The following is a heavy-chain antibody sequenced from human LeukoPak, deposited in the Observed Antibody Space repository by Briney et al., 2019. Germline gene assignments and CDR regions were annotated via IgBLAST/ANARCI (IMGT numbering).Heavy chain of an antibody. CDR2: IIPIFGTA. Sequence: ASVKVSCKASGGTFSSYAISWVRQAPGQGLEWMGGIIPIFGTANYAQKFQGRVTITADKSTSTAYMELSSLRSEDTAVYYCATGSEWPAYYFDYWGQGTLVTVSS. D-gene: IGHD3-3*01. J-gene: IGHJ4*02. V-gene: IGHV1-69*06. CDR1: GGTFSSYA. CDR3: ATGSEWPAYYFDY.